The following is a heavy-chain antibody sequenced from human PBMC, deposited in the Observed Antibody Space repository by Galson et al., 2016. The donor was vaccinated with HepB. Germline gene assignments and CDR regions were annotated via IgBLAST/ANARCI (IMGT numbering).Heavy chain of an antibody. Sequence: SETLSLTCAVYGGSFSASYRTWIRQPPGKGLQWIGEVNHRGSTNYTPSLRSRVTISVDTSKNQFSLRLSSVTAADTAVYYCARVNTRYMSPGTHYYGLDVWGQGTTVTVSS. CDR1: GGSFSASY. J-gene: IGHJ6*02. CDR2: VNHRGST. CDR3: ARVNTRYMSPGTHYYGLDV. V-gene: IGHV4-34*01. D-gene: IGHD1-7*01.